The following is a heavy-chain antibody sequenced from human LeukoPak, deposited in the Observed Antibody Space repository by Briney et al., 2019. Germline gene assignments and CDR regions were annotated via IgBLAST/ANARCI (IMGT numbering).Heavy chain of an antibody. V-gene: IGHV4-59*01. CDR2: IYYSGST. Sequence: SETLSLNCTVSGGSIRSYYWSWIRQPPGKGLEWIGYIYYSGSTKYNPSLKSRVTISVDTSKNQFSLKLSSVTAADTAVYYCARDGGRDAFDIWGQGTIVTVSS. CDR1: GGSIRSYY. CDR3: ARDGGRDAFDI. J-gene: IGHJ3*02.